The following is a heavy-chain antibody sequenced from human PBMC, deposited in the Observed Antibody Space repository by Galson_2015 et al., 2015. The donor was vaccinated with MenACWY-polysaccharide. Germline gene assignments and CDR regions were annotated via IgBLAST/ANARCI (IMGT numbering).Heavy chain of an antibody. CDR1: GFTFGTYW. J-gene: IGHJ3*01. V-gene: IGHV3-74*01. CDR3: ARDPHCGAGCSIHDAFDV. Sequence: SLRLSCAASGFTFGTYWVHWVRQAPGEGLEWVSRINTDGSSTSYADSVKGRFTVSRDNAKNTVYLQMNSLRAEDTAVYYCARDPHCGAGCSIHDAFDVWGQGTKVTVSS. D-gene: IGHD2-21*02. CDR2: INTDGSST.